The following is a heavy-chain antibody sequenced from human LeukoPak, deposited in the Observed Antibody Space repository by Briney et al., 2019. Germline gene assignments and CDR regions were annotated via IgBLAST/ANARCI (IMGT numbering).Heavy chain of an antibody. CDR1: GFTFSSYS. J-gene: IGHJ3*02. CDR2: ISSSSSTI. Sequence: GGSLRLSCAASGFTFSSYSMNWVRQAPGKGLEWVSYISSSSSTIYYADSVKGRFTISRDNAKNSLYLQMNSLRAEDTAVYYCARAWRWLQDDAFDIWGQGTMVTVSS. V-gene: IGHV3-48*01. D-gene: IGHD5-24*01. CDR3: ARAWRWLQDDAFDI.